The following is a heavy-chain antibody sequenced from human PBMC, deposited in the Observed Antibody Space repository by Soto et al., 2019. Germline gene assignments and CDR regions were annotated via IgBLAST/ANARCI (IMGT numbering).Heavy chain of an antibody. CDR2: VSYDGSTT. D-gene: IGHD2-2*02. Sequence: GGSLRLSCAASGFTFSSYGMHIVRQAPGKGLEWVAVVSYDGSTTYYADSEKGRFAISRDNSKTTLYLQMNSLRAEDTAVYYCAKGYCSSTSCYISGMDVWGHGTKVTDSS. J-gene: IGHJ6*02. V-gene: IGHV3-30*18. CDR1: GFTFSSYG. CDR3: AKGYCSSTSCYISGMDV.